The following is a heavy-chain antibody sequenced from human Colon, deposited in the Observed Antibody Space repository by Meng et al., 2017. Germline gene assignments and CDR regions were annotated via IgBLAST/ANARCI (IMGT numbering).Heavy chain of an antibody. V-gene: IGHV3-11*01. Sequence: MQLVESGGGLVQPGGSLRLSCAASGFTFSDLYMSWVRQAPGKGLEWLSYINSGGSDIAYADSVKGRFTISRDNARNSLYLQMSSLRAEDTAVYYCVTTARQADHWGQGTLVTVSS. J-gene: IGHJ5*02. CDR1: GFTFSDLY. CDR3: VTTARQADH. CDR2: INSGGSDI. D-gene: IGHD6-6*01.